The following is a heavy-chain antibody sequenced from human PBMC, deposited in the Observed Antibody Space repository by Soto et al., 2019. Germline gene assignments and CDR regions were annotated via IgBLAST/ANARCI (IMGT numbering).Heavy chain of an antibody. D-gene: IGHD1-26*01. CDR2: INGDGMRT. CDR1: GFTFSTFW. Sequence: EVQLVESGGGLVQPGGSLRLSCAASGFTFSTFWMHWVRQVRGKGPVWVARINGDGMRTDYADSVQGRFTISRDNAKNTVSLQMNSLGADDAALYYCARGWGHYGMDVWGQGTTVTVSS. CDR3: ARGWGHYGMDV. J-gene: IGHJ6*02. V-gene: IGHV3-74*01.